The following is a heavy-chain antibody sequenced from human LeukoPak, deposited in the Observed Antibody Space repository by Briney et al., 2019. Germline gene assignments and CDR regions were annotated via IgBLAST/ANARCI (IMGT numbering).Heavy chain of an antibody. V-gene: IGHV3-23*01. D-gene: IGHD3-22*01. J-gene: IGHJ4*02. CDR2: ISGSGGRT. CDR3: AKDRPNSPPHHYDSSGFDY. CDR1: GFTFSSYA. Sequence: GGSLRLSCAASGFTFSSYAMHWVRQAPGKGLEWVSTISGSGGRTDYADSVKGRFTISRDNSKNTLYLQMNSLRAEDTAVYYCAKDRPNSPPHHYDSSGFDYWGQGTLVTVSS.